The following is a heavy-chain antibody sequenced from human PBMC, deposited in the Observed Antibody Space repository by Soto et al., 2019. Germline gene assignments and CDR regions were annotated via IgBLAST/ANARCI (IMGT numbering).Heavy chain of an antibody. CDR3: AKDYTCSGGSCYLFDY. Sequence: EVQLLESGGGLVQPGGSLRLSCAASRFTFNNYAMSWVRQPPGKGLEWDSGISSTGDRTNYADSVKGRFTISRDKSKYTLYLEMNSMRDEDTAVYYCAKDYTCSGGSCYLFDYWGQGTLVTVS. V-gene: IGHV3-23*01. J-gene: IGHJ4*02. D-gene: IGHD2-15*01. CDR1: RFTFNNYA. CDR2: ISSTGDRT.